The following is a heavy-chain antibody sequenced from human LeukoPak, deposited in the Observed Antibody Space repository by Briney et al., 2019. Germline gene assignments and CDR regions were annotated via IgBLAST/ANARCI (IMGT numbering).Heavy chain of an antibody. CDR1: GFNFKTYT. CDR2: ITAGDGAT. D-gene: IGHD1-1*01. Sequence: GGSLRLSCVASGFNFKTYTLTWVRQAPGKRPEWLSSITAGDGATYYADSVRGRFTISRDYSRNTVYLHLSGLRAEDTAVYYCARDRSTDAISEFWGQGTLVAVSS. V-gene: IGHV3-23*01. CDR3: ARDRSTDAISEF. J-gene: IGHJ4*02.